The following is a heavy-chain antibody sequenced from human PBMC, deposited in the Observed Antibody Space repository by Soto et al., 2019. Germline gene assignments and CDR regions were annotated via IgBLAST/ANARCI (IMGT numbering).Heavy chain of an antibody. CDR3: THRRVGSGQGS. D-gene: IGHD1-1*01. CDR1: GFSLTTGRVG. V-gene: IGHV2-5*01. Sequence: QITLEETGPTLVKPTQTLTLTCTFSGFSLTTGRVGVGWIRQPPGKALEWLAVIHWNDDNHYSPSLKSRLTXTXVTSKNQVVLTLTHMHPTDTATYYCTHRRVGSGQGSWGQGTLVTVSS. CDR2: IHWNDDN. J-gene: IGHJ5*02.